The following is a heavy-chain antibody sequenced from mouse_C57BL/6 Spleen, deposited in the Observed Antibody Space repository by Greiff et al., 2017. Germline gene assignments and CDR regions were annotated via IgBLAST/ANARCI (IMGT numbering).Heavy chain of an antibody. CDR1: GYTFTSYW. V-gene: IGHV1-72*01. J-gene: IGHJ3*01. CDR3: ASFDGYFSWFAY. D-gene: IGHD2-3*01. CDR2: LDPNSGGT. Sequence: QVQLQQPRAELVKPGASVKLSCKASGYTFTSYWMHWVKQRPGRGLEWIGRLDPNSGGTKYNEKFKSKVTLTVDKPSSTAYMQLSSLTSEDSAVYYCASFDGYFSWFAYWGQGTLVTVSA.